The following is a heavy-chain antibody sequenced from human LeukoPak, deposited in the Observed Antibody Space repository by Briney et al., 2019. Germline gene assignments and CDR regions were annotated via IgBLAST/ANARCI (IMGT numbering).Heavy chain of an antibody. V-gene: IGHV3-11*06. Sequence: GGSLRLSCAASGFTFSDYYMSWIRQAPGKGLEWVSYISSSSAYTDYADSVKGRFSISRDNAKNSLYLQMNSLRAEDTAVYYCAREGGLRLTTRYFDCWGQGTLVTVSS. D-gene: IGHD4-17*01. CDR2: ISSSSAYT. CDR1: GFTFSDYY. J-gene: IGHJ4*02. CDR3: AREGGLRLTTRYFDC.